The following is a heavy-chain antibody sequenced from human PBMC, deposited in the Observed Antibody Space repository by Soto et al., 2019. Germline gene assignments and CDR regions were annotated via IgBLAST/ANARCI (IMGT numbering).Heavy chain of an antibody. J-gene: IGHJ5*02. CDR3: ARHPYGLEVYWFDP. CDR2: IYYSGST. D-gene: IGHD3-10*01. CDR1: GGSISSSSYY. Sequence: QLQLQESGPGLVTPSETLSLTCTVSGGSISSSSYYWGWIRQPQGKGLEWIGSIYYSGSTYYNPSLKSRVTISVDTSKNQFCLKLSSVTAADTAVYYCARHPYGLEVYWFDPWGQGTLVTVSS. V-gene: IGHV4-39*01.